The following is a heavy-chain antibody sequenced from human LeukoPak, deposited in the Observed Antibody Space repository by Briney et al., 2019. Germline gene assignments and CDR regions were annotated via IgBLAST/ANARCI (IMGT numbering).Heavy chain of an antibody. J-gene: IGHJ6*03. CDR3: ARDNFHSLSYYMDV. CDR2: IKQDGSEK. D-gene: IGHD1-20*01. V-gene: IGHV3-7*01. Sequence: GGSLRLSCAASGFTFSSYWMSWVRQAPGKGLEWVANIKQDGSEKYYVDSVKGRFTISRDNAENSLYLQMNSLRAEDTAVYYCARDNFHSLSYYMDVWGKGTTVTVSS. CDR1: GFTFSSYW.